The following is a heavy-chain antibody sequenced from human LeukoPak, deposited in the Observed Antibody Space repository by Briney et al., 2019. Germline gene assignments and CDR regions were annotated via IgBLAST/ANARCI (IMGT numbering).Heavy chain of an antibody. D-gene: IGHD3-22*01. CDR3: AKDEKNYYDSSGYRNAFDI. Sequence: GGSLRLSCAASGFTVSSNYMSWVRQAPGRGLEWVSVIYSGGSTYYADSVKGRFTISRDNSKNTLYLQMNSLRAEDTAVYYCAKDEKNYYDSSGYRNAFDIWGQGTMVTVSS. CDR2: IYSGGST. V-gene: IGHV3-53*01. J-gene: IGHJ3*02. CDR1: GFTVSSNY.